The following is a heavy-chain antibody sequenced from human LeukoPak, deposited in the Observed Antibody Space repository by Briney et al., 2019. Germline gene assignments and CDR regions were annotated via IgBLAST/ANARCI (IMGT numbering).Heavy chain of an antibody. D-gene: IGHD6-13*01. CDR3: ARAATPAADYNWFDP. V-gene: IGHV1-3*01. CDR2: INGGNGNT. J-gene: IGHJ5*02. CDR1: GYTFTTYP. Sequence: GASVKVSCKTSGYTFTTYPMHWVRQVPGQRLERMGWINGGNGNTKYSQKFQGRVTITRDTSATTVYMELSSLTSEDTAVYYCARAATPAADYNWFDPWGQGTLVTVSS.